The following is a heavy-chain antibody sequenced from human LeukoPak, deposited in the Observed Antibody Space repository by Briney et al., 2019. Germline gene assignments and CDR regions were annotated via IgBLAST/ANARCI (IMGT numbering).Heavy chain of an antibody. D-gene: IGHD5-12*01. J-gene: IGHJ4*02. CDR3: ARLYSDYNP. CDR1: GDSISSSSYY. V-gene: IGHV4-39*01. CDR2: IYSRGST. Sequence: SETLSLTCTVSGDSISSSSYYWGWIRQPPGKVLEWIGNIYSRGSTHYNPSLKSRVTMSVDTSKNQFSLKLSSVTAADTAVYYCARLYSDYNPWGQGTLVSVSS.